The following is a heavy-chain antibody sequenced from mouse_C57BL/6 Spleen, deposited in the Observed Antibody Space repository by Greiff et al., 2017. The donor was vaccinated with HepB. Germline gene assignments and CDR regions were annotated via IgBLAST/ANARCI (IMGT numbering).Heavy chain of an antibody. V-gene: IGHV1-69*01. CDR1: GYTFTSYW. CDR2: IDPSDSYT. Sequence: QVQLQQPGAELVMPGASVKLSCKASGYTFTSYWMHWVKQRPGQGLEWIGEIDPSDSYTNYNQKFKGKSTLTVDKSSSTAYMQLSSLTSEDSAVYYCARGVAYWGQGTLVTVSA. CDR3: ARGVAY. J-gene: IGHJ3*01.